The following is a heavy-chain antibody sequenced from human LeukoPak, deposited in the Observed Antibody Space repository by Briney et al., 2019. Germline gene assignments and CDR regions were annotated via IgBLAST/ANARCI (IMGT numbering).Heavy chain of an antibody. J-gene: IGHJ6*02. CDR1: GFTFRNYW. D-gene: IGHD5-12*01. Sequence: GGSLRLSCAASGFTFRNYWMGWVRQAPGKGLEWVSYISSSGSTIYYADSVKGRFTISRDNAKNSLYLQMNSLRAEDTAVYYCAREALYSGYGGYYYYGMDVWGQGTTVTVSS. CDR3: AREALYSGYGGYYYYGMDV. CDR2: ISSSGSTI. V-gene: IGHV3-11*01.